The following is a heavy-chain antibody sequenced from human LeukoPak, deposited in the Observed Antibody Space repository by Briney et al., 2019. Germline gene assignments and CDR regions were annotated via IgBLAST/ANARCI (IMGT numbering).Heavy chain of an antibody. J-gene: IGHJ3*02. V-gene: IGHV4-31*03. CDR2: IYYSGST. D-gene: IGHD4-17*01. Sequence: KSSETLSLTCTVSGGSISSGGYYWSWIRQHPGKGLGWIGYIYYSGSTYYNPSLKSRVTISVDTSKNQFSLKLSSVTAADTAVYYCARGYGTTVTTYAFDIWGQGTMVTVSS. CDR3: ARGYGTTVTTYAFDI. CDR1: GGSISSGGYY.